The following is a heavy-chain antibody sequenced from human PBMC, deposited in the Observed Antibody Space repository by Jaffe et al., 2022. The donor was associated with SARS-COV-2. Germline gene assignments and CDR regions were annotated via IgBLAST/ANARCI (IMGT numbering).Heavy chain of an antibody. V-gene: IGHV3-21*01. CDR2: ISSSSSYI. D-gene: IGHD6-19*01. CDR1: GFTFSSYS. J-gene: IGHJ6*02. Sequence: EVQLVESGGGLVKPGGSLRLSCAASGFTFSSYSMNWVRQAPGKGLEWVSSISSSSSYIYYADSVKGRFTISRDNAKNSLYLQMNSLRAEDTAVYYCAIIAVADDDYYYYYGMDVWGQGTTVTVSS. CDR3: AIIAVADDDYYYYYGMDV.